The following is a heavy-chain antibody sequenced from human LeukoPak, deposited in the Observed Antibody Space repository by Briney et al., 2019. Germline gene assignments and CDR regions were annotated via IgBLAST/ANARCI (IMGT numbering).Heavy chain of an antibody. D-gene: IGHD3-22*01. CDR3: ARGDSYYYDSSGTPGSNY. CDR2: INPNSGGT. J-gene: IGHJ4*02. CDR1: GYTFTGYY. V-gene: IGHV1-2*02. Sequence: ASVKVSCKASGYTFTGYYMHWVRQAPGQGLEWMGWINPNSGGTNYAQKFQGRVTMTRDTSISTAYMELSRLRSDDTAVYYCARGDSYYYDSSGTPGSNYWGQGTLVTVSS.